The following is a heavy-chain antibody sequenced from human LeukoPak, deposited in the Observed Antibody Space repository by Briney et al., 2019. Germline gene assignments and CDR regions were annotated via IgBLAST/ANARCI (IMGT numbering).Heavy chain of an antibody. V-gene: IGHV4-39*07. D-gene: IGHD6-19*01. CDR1: GGSISSSSYY. CDR2: IYYSGST. Sequence: SETLSLTCTVSGGSISSSSYYWGWIRQPPGKGLEWIGSIYYSGSTYYNPSLKSRVTISVDTSKNQFSLKLSSVTAADTAVYYCARGGPRIAVADWGQGTLVTVSS. J-gene: IGHJ4*02. CDR3: ARGGPRIAVAD.